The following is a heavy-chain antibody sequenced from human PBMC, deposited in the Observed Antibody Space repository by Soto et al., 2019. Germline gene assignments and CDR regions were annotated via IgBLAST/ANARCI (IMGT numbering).Heavy chain of an antibody. CDR3: ARRAYCGANCYSVYFDS. CDR1: GGSISSGDYY. Sequence: QVQLQESGPGLVKPSQTLSLTCTVSGGSISSGDYYWSWIRQSPGKALEWIGYVSHSGGTSYNPSLKSRLAISVDTSKNQVSLKLNSVTATDTAVYYCARRAYCGANCYSVYFDSWGQGTLVTVSS. J-gene: IGHJ4*02. V-gene: IGHV4-30-4*01. CDR2: VSHSGGT. D-gene: IGHD2-21*02.